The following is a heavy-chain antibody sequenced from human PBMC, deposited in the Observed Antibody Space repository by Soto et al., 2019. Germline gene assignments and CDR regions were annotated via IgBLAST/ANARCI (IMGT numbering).Heavy chain of an antibody. V-gene: IGHV3-48*03. D-gene: IGHD6-6*01. J-gene: IGHJ6*02. Sequence: GGSLRLSCAASGFTFSSYEMNWVRQAPGKGLEWVSYISSSGSTIYYADSVKGRFTIPRDNAKNSLYLQMNSLRAEDTAVYYCARGQYSSSSLYYYYYGMDVWGQGTTVTVSS. CDR1: GFTFSSYE. CDR3: ARGQYSSSSLYYYYYGMDV. CDR2: ISSSGSTI.